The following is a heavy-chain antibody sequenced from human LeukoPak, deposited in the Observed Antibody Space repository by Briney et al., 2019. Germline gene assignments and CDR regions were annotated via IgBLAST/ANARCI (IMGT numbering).Heavy chain of an antibody. Sequence: SVKVSCKSSGNTFSTVAITWVRQAPGQGLEWMGTIIPIAGTTNYAQKPQGRVTITADESTNTAYMELSSLRSDDTAVYYCATKTYILTASGLGPHIPHYFDYWGQGTLVTVSP. CDR2: IIPIAGTT. D-gene: IGHD3-9*01. CDR1: GNTFSTVA. J-gene: IGHJ4*02. CDR3: ATKTYILTASGLGPHIPHYFDY. V-gene: IGHV1-69*11.